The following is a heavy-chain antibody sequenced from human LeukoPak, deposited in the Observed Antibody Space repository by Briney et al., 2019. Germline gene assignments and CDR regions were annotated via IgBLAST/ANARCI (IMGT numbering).Heavy chain of an antibody. CDR2: IYGSGST. Sequence: PGGSLRLSCAASGFTVSENYMSWARQAPGKGLEWVSVIYGSGSTYYADSVKGRFAISRDNSKNTLFLQMNSLRAEDTAVYYCAKDLLNTEFWGQGTLVTVSS. CDR3: AKDLLNTEF. CDR1: GFTVSENY. D-gene: IGHD3-16*01. J-gene: IGHJ4*02. V-gene: IGHV3-53*01.